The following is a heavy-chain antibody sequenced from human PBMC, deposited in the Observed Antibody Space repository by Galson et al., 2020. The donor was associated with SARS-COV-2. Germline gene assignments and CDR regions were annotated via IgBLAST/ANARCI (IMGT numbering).Heavy chain of an antibody. J-gene: IGHJ4*02. Sequence: SVKVSCKASGGTFSSYAISWVRQAPGQGLEWMGRIIPILGIANYAQKFQGRVTITADKSTSTAYMELSSLRSEDTAVYYCARDGARIAAAGTITSKFDYWGQGTLVTVSS. CDR1: GGTFSSYA. CDR3: ARDGARIAAAGTITSKFDY. D-gene: IGHD6-13*01. CDR2: IIPILGIA. V-gene: IGHV1-69*04.